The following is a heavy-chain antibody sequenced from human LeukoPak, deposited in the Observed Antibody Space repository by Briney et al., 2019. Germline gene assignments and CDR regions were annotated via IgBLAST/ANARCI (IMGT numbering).Heavy chain of an antibody. CDR2: IRSKAYGGTT. D-gene: IGHD7-27*01. V-gene: IGHV3-49*04. Sequence: PGGSLRLSCTASGFTFGDYAMSWVRQAPGKGRGWVGFIRSKAYGGTTEYAASVKGRFTISRDDSKSIAYLQMNSLKTEDTAVYYCTRDFPPLGIDYWGQGTLVTVSS. CDR1: GFTFGDYA. CDR3: TRDFPPLGIDY. J-gene: IGHJ4*02.